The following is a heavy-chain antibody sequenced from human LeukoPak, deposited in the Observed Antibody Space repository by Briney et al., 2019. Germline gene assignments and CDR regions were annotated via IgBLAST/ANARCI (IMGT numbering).Heavy chain of an antibody. CDR1: GFTFSSYA. D-gene: IGHD4-11*01. Sequence: GGSLRLSCAASGFTFSSYAMSWVRQAPGKGLEWLSSISGSGGYIYYADSVKGRFTISRDNAKNTLYLQMNSLRAEDTALYYCARDKTTVTSPYNYYYYMDVWGKGTTVTVSS. CDR2: ISGSGGYI. V-gene: IGHV3-21*06. CDR3: ARDKTTVTSPYNYYYYMDV. J-gene: IGHJ6*03.